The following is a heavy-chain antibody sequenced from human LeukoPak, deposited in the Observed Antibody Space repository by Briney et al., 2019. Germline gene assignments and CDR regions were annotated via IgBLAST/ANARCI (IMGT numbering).Heavy chain of an antibody. CDR3: ARDTYGSDY. Sequence: GGSLRLSCAASGFIFSNYAMHWVRQAPGKGLERLIFISYDGSNKYYADSVKGRFTISRDNSKNTLYLQMNSLRAEDTAVYYCARDTYGSDYWGQGTLVTVSS. V-gene: IGHV3-30*04. CDR1: GFIFSNYA. J-gene: IGHJ4*02. D-gene: IGHD3-10*01. CDR2: ISYDGSNK.